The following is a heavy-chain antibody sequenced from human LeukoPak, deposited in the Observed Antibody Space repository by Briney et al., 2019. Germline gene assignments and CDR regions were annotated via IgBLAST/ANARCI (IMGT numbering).Heavy chain of an antibody. CDR2: ISSSGSTI. CDR3: ASKSGWFRELLSAFDI. J-gene: IGHJ3*02. CDR1: GFTFSSYE. D-gene: IGHD3-10*01. V-gene: IGHV3-48*03. Sequence: GGSLRLSCAASGFTFSSYEMNWVRQAPGKGLEWVSYISSSGSTIYYADSVKGRFTISRDNAKNSLYLQMNSLRAEDTAVYYCASKSGWFRELLSAFDIWGQGTMVTVSS.